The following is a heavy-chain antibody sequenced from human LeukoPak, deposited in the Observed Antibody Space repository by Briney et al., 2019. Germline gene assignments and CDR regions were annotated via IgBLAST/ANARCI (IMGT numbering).Heavy chain of an antibody. V-gene: IGHV4-39*07. Sequence: SETLSLTCTVSGGSISSSSYYWGWIRQPPGKGLEWIGSIYYSGSTYYNPSLKSRVTISVDTSKNQFSLKLSSVTAADTAVYYCASRGTGAFDDAFDIWGQGTMVTVSS. D-gene: IGHD7-27*01. CDR2: IYYSGST. CDR1: GGSISSSSYY. J-gene: IGHJ3*02. CDR3: ASRGTGAFDDAFDI.